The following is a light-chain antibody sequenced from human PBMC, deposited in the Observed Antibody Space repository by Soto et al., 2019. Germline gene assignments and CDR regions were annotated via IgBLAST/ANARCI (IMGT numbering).Light chain of an antibody. V-gene: IGKV3-20*01. CDR1: QNVGGRF. Sequence: EIVLTQSPGPLSLSPGERATLSCRASQNVGGRFLAWYQQKPGQAPRLLINVASTRATGIPDRFIGSGSGTDFTLTISRLEPEDFAVYYCQQYGTSPIAFGQGTRLE. J-gene: IGKJ5*01. CDR3: QQYGTSPIA. CDR2: VAS.